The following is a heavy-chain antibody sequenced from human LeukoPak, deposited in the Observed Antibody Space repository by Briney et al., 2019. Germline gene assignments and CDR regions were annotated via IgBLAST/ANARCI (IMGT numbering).Heavy chain of an antibody. CDR3: ARDHRGPFDY. J-gene: IGHJ4*02. V-gene: IGHV3-33*08. CDR1: GFTFSSYS. CDR2: TYYDGSNK. Sequence: GGSLRLSCAASGFTFSSYSMNWVRQAPGKGLEWVAVTYYDGSNKYYADSVKGRFTISRDNSKNTLYLQMNSLRAEDTAVYYCARDHRGPFDYWGQGTLVTVPS.